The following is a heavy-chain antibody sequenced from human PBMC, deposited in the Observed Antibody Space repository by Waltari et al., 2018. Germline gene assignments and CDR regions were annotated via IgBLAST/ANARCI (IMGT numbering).Heavy chain of an antibody. D-gene: IGHD3-10*02. CDR1: GGSISSYY. CDR3: ASSLPLFPLFDY. J-gene: IGHJ4*02. Sequence: QVQLQESGPGLVKPSETLSLTCTVSGGSISSYYWSWIRQPPGKGLEWIGYIYYSGSTNYNPSLKSRVTISVDTSKNQFSLKLSSVTAADTAVYYCASSLPLFPLFDYSGQGTLVTVSS. CDR2: IYYSGST. V-gene: IGHV4-59*01.